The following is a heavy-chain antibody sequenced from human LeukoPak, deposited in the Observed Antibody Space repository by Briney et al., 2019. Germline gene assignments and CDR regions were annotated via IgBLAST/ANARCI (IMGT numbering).Heavy chain of an antibody. CDR1: GFIFSRNY. D-gene: IGHD6-19*01. Sequence: GGSLRLSCAASGFIFSRNYMSWVRQAPGKGLGWVSVIYSGGSTYYSDSVKGRFTISRDNSKNTLYLQMNSLRAEDTAVYYCARSGAVAVFDYWGQGTLVTVSS. V-gene: IGHV3-53*01. J-gene: IGHJ4*02. CDR3: ARSGAVAVFDY. CDR2: IYSGGST.